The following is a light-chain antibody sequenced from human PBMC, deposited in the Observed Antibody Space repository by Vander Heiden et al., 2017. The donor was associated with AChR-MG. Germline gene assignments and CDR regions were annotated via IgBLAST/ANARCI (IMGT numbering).Light chain of an antibody. CDR1: QSISSSY. V-gene: IGKV3-20*01. CDR3: QQDSSSRT. Sequence: EIVLTQSPGTLSLSPGERATLSCRASQSISSSYFDWYQQKPGQAPRLLIYGASSRANGIPDRFSGSGSGTDFTLTISRLGPENFAVYYWQQDSSSRTFGQGTKVEIK. J-gene: IGKJ1*01. CDR2: GAS.